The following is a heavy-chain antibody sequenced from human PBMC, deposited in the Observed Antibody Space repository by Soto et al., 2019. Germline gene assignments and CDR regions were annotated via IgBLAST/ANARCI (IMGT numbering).Heavy chain of an antibody. V-gene: IGHV3-33*01. Sequence: GGSLRLSCAASGFTFSSYGMHWVRQAPGKGLEWVAVIWYDGSNKYYADSVKGRFTISRDNSKNTLYLQMNSLRAEDTAGYYCARDIVATIPLLWEDYYYYGMDVWGQGTTVTVSS. D-gene: IGHD5-12*01. J-gene: IGHJ6*02. CDR2: IWYDGSNK. CDR1: GFTFSSYG. CDR3: ARDIVATIPLLWEDYYYYGMDV.